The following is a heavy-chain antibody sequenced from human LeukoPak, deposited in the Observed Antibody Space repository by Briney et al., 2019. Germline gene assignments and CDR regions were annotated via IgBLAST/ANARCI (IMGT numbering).Heavy chain of an antibody. CDR3: AKEGCSGGSCYFLGFDI. Sequence: GGSLRLSCAASGFTFSSYAMSWVRQAPGKGLEWVSAISGSGGSTYYADSVKGRFTISRDNSKNTLYPQMNSLRAEDTAVYYCAKEGCSGGSCYFLGFDIWGQGTMVTVSS. J-gene: IGHJ3*02. D-gene: IGHD2-15*01. CDR1: GFTFSSYA. CDR2: ISGSGGST. V-gene: IGHV3-23*01.